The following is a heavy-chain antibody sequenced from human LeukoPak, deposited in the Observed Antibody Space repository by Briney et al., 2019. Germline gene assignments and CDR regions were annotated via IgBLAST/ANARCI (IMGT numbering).Heavy chain of an antibody. D-gene: IGHD5-24*01. V-gene: IGHV1-46*01. J-gene: IGHJ4*02. Sequence: VASVKVSCKASGYIFTNYDMHWVRQAPGQGLEWMGVIHPSGGSTSYAQRFQGRVTMTRDTSTSTVYMELRSLKSEDTAVYYCARRAEMATILDWGQGTPVTVSS. CDR3: ARRAEMATILD. CDR1: GYIFTNYD. CDR2: IHPSGGST.